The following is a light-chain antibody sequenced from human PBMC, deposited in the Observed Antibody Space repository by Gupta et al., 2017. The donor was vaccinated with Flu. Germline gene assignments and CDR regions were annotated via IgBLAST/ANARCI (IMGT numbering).Light chain of an antibody. Sequence: TLSGTGSISNIAVRYGLRWYQHQPGSGPNLLKYRSQKPPSVVPERFAASNCDTSSSLSIAGLQADDEADYYCQSYYNSRSGWVFGGGTKLTVL. V-gene: IGLV1-40*01. CDR2: RSQ. CDR3: QSYYNSRSGWV. CDR1: ISNIAVRYG. J-gene: IGLJ3*02.